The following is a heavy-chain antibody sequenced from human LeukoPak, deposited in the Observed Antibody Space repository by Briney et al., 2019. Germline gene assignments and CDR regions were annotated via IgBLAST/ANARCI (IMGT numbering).Heavy chain of an antibody. V-gene: IGHV3-64D*06. CDR3: VKDFGRIRGTPDS. Sequence: GGSLRLSCAASGFTFSSYTMYWVRQAPGKGPEYVSTISGSGNGFSIYYADSVKGRFTISRDDSKSILYLQMNGLRSEDTAVYYCVKDFGRIRGTPDSWGQGTLVTVSS. CDR1: GFTFSSYT. D-gene: IGHD1-26*01. CDR2: ISGSGNGFSI. J-gene: IGHJ4*02.